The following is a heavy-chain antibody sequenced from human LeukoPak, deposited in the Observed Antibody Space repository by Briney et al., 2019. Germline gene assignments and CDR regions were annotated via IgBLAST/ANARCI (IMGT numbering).Heavy chain of an antibody. J-gene: IGHJ4*02. CDR2: ISSSGSTI. Sequence: PWGSLRLSCATSGFTFCNYYMSWIRQAPGKGLEWVSYISSSGSTIYYADSGKGRFTNSRDNAKNALYLQMNSLRAEDTAVYYCARVGLESLQQCYYFDYWGQGTLVTASS. D-gene: IGHD4-11*01. CDR3: ARVGLESLQQCYYFDY. CDR1: GFTFCNYY. V-gene: IGHV3-11*01.